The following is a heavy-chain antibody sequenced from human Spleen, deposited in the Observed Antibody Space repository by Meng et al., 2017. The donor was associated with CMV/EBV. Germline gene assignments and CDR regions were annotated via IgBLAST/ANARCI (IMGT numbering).Heavy chain of an antibody. Sequence: KVSCKGSGYSFTSYWIGWVRQMPGKGLEWMGIIFPDDSDTRYSPSFQGQVTISADKSLTTTYLQWSSLKASDTAIYYCARRYGSGSSPFDYWGQGSLVTVSS. D-gene: IGHD3-10*01. CDR3: ARRYGSGSSPFDY. CDR1: GYSFTSYW. V-gene: IGHV5-51*01. J-gene: IGHJ4*02. CDR2: IFPDDSDT.